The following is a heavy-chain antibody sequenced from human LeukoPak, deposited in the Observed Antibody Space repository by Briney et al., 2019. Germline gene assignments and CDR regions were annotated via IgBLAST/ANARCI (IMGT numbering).Heavy chain of an antibody. CDR2: IKSKTDGGTT. J-gene: IGHJ6*03. CDR1: GFTFSNAW. V-gene: IGHV3-15*01. D-gene: IGHD3-16*01. CDR3: ARGGVDYYYFYMDV. Sequence: GGSLRLSCAASGFTFSNAWMSWVRQAPGKGLEWVGRIKSKTDGGTTDYAAPVKGRFTISRDDSKNTLYLQMNSLKTDDTAVYYCARGGVDYYYFYMDVWGKGTTVTISS.